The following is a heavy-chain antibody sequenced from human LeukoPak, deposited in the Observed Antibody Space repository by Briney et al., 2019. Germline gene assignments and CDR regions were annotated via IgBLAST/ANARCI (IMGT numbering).Heavy chain of an antibody. CDR2: IKSKTAGGTT. V-gene: IGHV3-15*01. CDR1: GFTFSDAW. Sequence: GGSLRLSCAASGFTFSDAWMSWVRQAPGKGLEWVGRIKSKTAGGTTDYAAPVKGRFTISRDDSQNTLYLQMNSLRAEDTAVYYCASSTITATLDYWGQGTLVTVSS. CDR3: ASSTITATLDY. J-gene: IGHJ4*02. D-gene: IGHD5-24*01.